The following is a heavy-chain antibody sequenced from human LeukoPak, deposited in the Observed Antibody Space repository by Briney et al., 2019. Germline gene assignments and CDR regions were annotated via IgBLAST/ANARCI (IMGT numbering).Heavy chain of an antibody. CDR1: GFTFSSYW. D-gene: IGHD6-19*01. Sequence: GSLRLSCAASGFTFSSYWMSWVRQAPGKGLEGVANIKQDGSEKYYVDSVKGRFTIYRDNAKNSLYLQMNSLRAEDTGVYYCARGAVGDAFDIWGQGTMVTVSS. V-gene: IGHV3-7*01. CDR2: IKQDGSEK. J-gene: IGHJ3*02. CDR3: ARGAVGDAFDI.